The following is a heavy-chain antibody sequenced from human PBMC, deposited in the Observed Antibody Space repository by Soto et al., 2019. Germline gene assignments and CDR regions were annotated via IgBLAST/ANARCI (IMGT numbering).Heavy chain of an antibody. V-gene: IGHV1-18*01. Sequence: QVHLVQSGPEVKKPGASVKVSCKASGYSFTRHGVSWVRQAPGEELEWMGWISVKKGDTNYAQKFQGRLTLTTDTSTATAYMELRSLGSDDTAVYYCARDSAYNGSGGGLYGMDVWGQGTTVTASS. J-gene: IGHJ6*02. CDR3: ARDSAYNGSGGGLYGMDV. CDR2: ISVKKGDT. CDR1: GYSFTRHG. D-gene: IGHD3-10*01.